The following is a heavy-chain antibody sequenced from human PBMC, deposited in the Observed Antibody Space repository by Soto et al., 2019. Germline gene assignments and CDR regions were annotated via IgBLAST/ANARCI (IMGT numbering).Heavy chain of an antibody. CDR2: IYHSGSI. Sequence: SETLSLTCAVSGYSIGSGYYWGWIRQPPGKGLEWIGSIYHSGSIYYNPSLKSRVSISVDTSKNHFSLKLSSVTAADTAVYYCARGKGHTGLNCFVPWGQGTLVTVSS. D-gene: IGHD2-21*02. CDR3: ARGKGHTGLNCFVP. J-gene: IGHJ5*02. CDR1: GYSIGSGYY. V-gene: IGHV4-38-2*01.